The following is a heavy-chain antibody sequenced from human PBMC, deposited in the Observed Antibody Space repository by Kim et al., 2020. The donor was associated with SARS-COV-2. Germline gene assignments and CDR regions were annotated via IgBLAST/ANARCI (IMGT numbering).Heavy chain of an antibody. V-gene: IGHV4-59*01. CDR1: GGSISSYY. Sequence: SETLSLTCTVSGGSISSYYWSWIRQPPGKGLEWIGYIYYSGSTNYNPSLKSRVTISVDTSKNQFSLKLSSVTAADTAVYYCARERDYYDSSFGYWGQGTLVTVSS. CDR3: ARERDYYDSSFGY. CDR2: IYYSGST. J-gene: IGHJ4*02. D-gene: IGHD3-22*01.